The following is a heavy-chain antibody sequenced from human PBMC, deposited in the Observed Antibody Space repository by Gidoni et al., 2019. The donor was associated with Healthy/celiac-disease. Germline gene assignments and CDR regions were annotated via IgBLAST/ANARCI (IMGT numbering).Heavy chain of an antibody. CDR3: ARDIVGATPSL. J-gene: IGHJ2*01. D-gene: IGHD1-26*01. V-gene: IGHV4-4*02. CDR2: IYHSGST. Sequence: WVRQPPGKGLEWIGEIYHSGSTNYNPSLKSRVTISVDKSKNQFSLKLSSVTAADTAVYYCARDIVGATPSLWGRGTLVTVSS.